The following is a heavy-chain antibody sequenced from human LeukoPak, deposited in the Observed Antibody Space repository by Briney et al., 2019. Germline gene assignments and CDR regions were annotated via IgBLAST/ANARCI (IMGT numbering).Heavy chain of an antibody. CDR2: IYYSGST. D-gene: IGHD5-18*01. Sequence: SETLSLTCTVSGGSISSSTYYWGWIRQPPGKGLEWIGSIYYSGSTYYNPSLKSRVTISVDTSKNQFSLKLSSVTAADTAVYYCARLNVDTAMVYDAFDIWGQGTMVIVSS. CDR3: ARLNVDTAMVYDAFDI. J-gene: IGHJ3*02. V-gene: IGHV4-39*01. CDR1: GGSISSSTYY.